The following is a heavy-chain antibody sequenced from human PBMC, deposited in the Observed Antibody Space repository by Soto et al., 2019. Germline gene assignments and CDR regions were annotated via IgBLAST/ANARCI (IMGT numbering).Heavy chain of an antibody. V-gene: IGHV3-11*06. J-gene: IGHJ5*02. Sequence: GGSLRLSCAASGFTFSDYYMSWIRQAPGKGLEWVSYISSSSSYTNYADSVKGRFTISRDNAKNSLYLQMNSLRAEDTAVYYCARGGSSSNWFDPWGQGTLVTVSS. CDR1: GFTFSDYY. CDR3: ARGGSSSNWFDP. CDR2: ISSSSSYT. D-gene: IGHD6-6*01.